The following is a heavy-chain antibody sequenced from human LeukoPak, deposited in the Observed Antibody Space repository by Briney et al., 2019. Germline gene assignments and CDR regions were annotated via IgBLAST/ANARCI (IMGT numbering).Heavy chain of an antibody. D-gene: IGHD3-10*01. V-gene: IGHV3-43*01. J-gene: IGHJ4*02. CDR2: VSMDATST. CDR3: AKGRRRGYAYGSIEH. CDR1: GFTFDYYT. Sequence: QAGGSLRLPCAASGFTFDYYTMYWVRQAPGKGLEWVSLVSMDATSTYYADSVKGRFTISRDNSKNSLYLQMNNLRTEDTALYYCAKGRRRGYAYGSIEHWGQGTQVTVSS.